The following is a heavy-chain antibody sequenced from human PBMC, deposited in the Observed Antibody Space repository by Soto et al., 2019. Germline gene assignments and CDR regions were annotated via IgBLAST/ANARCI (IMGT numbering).Heavy chain of an antibody. CDR1: GYTFTSYY. D-gene: IGHD3-22*01. CDR2: INPSGGST. V-gene: IGHV1-46*01. Sequence: XSVKVSCKASGYTFTSYYMHWGRQAPGQGLEWMGIINPSGGSTGYAQKFQGRVTMTRDTSTSTVYMELSSLRSEDTAVYYCARDWSINMIVVVNGYGMDVWGQGTTVTVSS. J-gene: IGHJ6*02. CDR3: ARDWSINMIVVVNGYGMDV.